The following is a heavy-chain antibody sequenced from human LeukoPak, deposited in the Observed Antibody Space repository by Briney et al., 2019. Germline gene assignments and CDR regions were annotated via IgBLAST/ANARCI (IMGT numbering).Heavy chain of an antibody. CDR1: GFTFNSYW. V-gene: IGHV3-7*04. J-gene: IGHJ4*02. CDR2: IKQTGSEK. Sequence: PGGSLRLSCEASGFTFNSYWMSWVRQAPGKGLEWVANIKQTGSEKYYADSVKGRFTISRDSAKNSLYLQMNSLRTEDTAVYYCARAQVVVAARGNFDYWGQGTLVTVSS. CDR3: ARAQVVVAARGNFDY. D-gene: IGHD2-15*01.